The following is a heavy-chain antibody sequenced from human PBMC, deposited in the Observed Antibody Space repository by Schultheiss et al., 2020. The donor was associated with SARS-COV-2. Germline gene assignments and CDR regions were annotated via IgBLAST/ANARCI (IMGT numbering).Heavy chain of an antibody. V-gene: IGHV1-69*13. J-gene: IGHJ6*02. CDR1: GYTFTSYG. Sequence: SVKVSCKASGYTFTSYGISWVRQAPGQGLEWMGWIIPIFGTANYAQKFQGRVTITADESTSTAYMELSSLRSEDTAVYYCARNGDYDDYYYYYGMDVWGQGTTVTVSS. CDR2: IIPIFGTA. D-gene: IGHD4-17*01. CDR3: ARNGDYDDYYYYYGMDV.